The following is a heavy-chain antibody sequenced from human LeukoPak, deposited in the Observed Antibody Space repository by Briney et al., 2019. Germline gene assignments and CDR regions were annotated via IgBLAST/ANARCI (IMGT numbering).Heavy chain of an antibody. CDR3: ARREAVGAMSDFDD. D-gene: IGHD1-26*01. J-gene: IGHJ4*02. CDR2: IKWDGYTK. V-gene: IGHV3-30*03. CDR1: GFSITGYG. Sequence: PGGSLRLSCAASGFSITGYGIHWARQAPGKGLEWVATIKWDGYTKNSVDSVKGRFTVSRDTSKNTVYLQIDSLRSEDTAVYYCARREAVGAMSDFDDWGQGTLVTVSS.